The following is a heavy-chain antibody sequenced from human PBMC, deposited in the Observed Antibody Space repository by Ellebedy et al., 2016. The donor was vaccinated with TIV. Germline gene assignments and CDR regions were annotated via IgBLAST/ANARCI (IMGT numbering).Heavy chain of an antibody. Sequence: ASVKVSCXASGGTFSSYAISWVRQAPGKGLEWMGGFDPEDGETIYAQKFQGRVTMTEDTSTDTAYMELSSLRSEDTAVYYCARAALNYYDSSGYYPPFDYWGQGTLVTVSS. J-gene: IGHJ4*02. CDR1: GGTFSSYA. CDR3: ARAALNYYDSSGYYPPFDY. D-gene: IGHD3-22*01. CDR2: FDPEDGET. V-gene: IGHV1-24*01.